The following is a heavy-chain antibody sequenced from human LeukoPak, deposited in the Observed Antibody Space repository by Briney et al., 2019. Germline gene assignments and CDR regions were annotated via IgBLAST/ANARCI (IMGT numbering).Heavy chain of an antibody. CDR2: IYSGGST. Sequence: GGSLRLYCAASGFTVSSNYMSWVRQAPGKGLEWVSVIYSGGSTYYADSVKGRFTISRDNSKNTLYLQMNSLRAEDTAVYYCARDIYSYGWGWFDPWGQGTLVTASS. D-gene: IGHD5-18*01. V-gene: IGHV3-66*02. J-gene: IGHJ5*02. CDR3: ARDIYSYGWGWFDP. CDR1: GFTVSSNY.